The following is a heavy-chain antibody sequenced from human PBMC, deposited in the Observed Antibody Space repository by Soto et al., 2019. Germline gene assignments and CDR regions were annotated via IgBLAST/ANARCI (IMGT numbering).Heavy chain of an antibody. Sequence: QVQLVESGGGVVQPGRSLRLSCAASGFTFSSYGMHWVRQAPGKGLEWVAVIWYDGSNKYYADSVKGRFTISRDNSKNTLYLQMNSLRAEDTAVYYCARAPTTVVTPYAFDIWGQGTMVTVSS. D-gene: IGHD4-17*01. V-gene: IGHV3-33*01. J-gene: IGHJ3*02. CDR2: IWYDGSNK. CDR1: GFTFSSYG. CDR3: ARAPTTVVTPYAFDI.